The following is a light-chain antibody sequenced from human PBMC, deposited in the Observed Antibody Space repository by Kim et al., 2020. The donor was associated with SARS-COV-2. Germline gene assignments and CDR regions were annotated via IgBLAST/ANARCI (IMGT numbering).Light chain of an antibody. CDR1: QRIVSN. CDR3: QQYTVRPLT. V-gene: IGKV3-15*01. CDR2: DAS. Sequence: SPGEIATLSCRASQRIVSNLAWYQQKPGQAPRLLIYDASTRTPGIPARFSGSGSGTEFTLTISSLQSEDFAVYYCQQYTVRPLTFGGGTKVDIK. J-gene: IGKJ4*01.